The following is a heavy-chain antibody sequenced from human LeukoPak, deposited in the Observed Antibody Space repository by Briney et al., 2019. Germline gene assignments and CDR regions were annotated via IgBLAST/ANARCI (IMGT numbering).Heavy chain of an antibody. D-gene: IGHD2-15*01. CDR1: GGSFSGYY. V-gene: IGHV4-34*01. J-gene: IGHJ6*03. CDR2: INHSGST. CDR3: ATDEIGYCSGGSCYYYMDV. Sequence: PSETLSLTCAVYGGSFSGYYWSWIRQPPGKGLEWIGEINHSGSTNYNPSLKSRVTISVDTSKNQFSLKLSSVTAADTAVYYCATDEIGYCSGGSCYYYMDVWGKGTTVTVSS.